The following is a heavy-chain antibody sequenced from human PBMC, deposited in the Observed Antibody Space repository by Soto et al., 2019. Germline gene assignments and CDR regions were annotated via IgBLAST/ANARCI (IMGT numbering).Heavy chain of an antibody. D-gene: IGHD3-22*01. V-gene: IGHV4-31*03. Sequence: QVQLQESGPGLVKPSQTLSLTCTVSGGSISSGGYYWSWIRQHPGKGLEWIGYIYYSGSTYYNPSLKSRVTISVDTSKNQFSLKLSSVTAADTAVYYCARAAGYYYDSSVDYWGQGTLVTVSS. CDR1: GGSISSGGYY. J-gene: IGHJ4*02. CDR3: ARAAGYYYDSSVDY. CDR2: IYYSGST.